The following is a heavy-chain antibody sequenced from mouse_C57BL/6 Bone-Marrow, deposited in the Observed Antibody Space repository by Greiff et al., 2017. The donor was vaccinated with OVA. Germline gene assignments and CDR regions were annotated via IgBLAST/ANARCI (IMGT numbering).Heavy chain of an antibody. J-gene: IGHJ2*01. D-gene: IGHD1-1*01. V-gene: IGHV3-6*01. Sequence: ESGPGLVKPSQSLSLTCSVTGYSITSGYYWNWIRQFPGNKLEWMGYISYDGSNNYNPSLKNRISITRDTSKNQFFLKLNSVTTEDTATYYCARGDYYYGSSPFFDYWGQGTTLTVSS. CDR2: ISYDGSN. CDR3: ARGDYYYGSSPFFDY. CDR1: GYSITSGYY.